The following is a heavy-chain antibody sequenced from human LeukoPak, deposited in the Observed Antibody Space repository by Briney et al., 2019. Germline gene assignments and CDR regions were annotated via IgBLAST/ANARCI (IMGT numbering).Heavy chain of an antibody. CDR3: ARHKAPGAFDI. D-gene: IGHD1-1*01. CDR1: GGSISSSSHY. J-gene: IGHJ3*02. CDR2: IYYSGST. Sequence: SETLSLTCIVSGGSISSSSHYWGWIRQPPGKGLEWIGSIYYSGSTYYNPSLKSRLTISVDTSKNQSSLKVSSVTAADTAVYYCARHKAPGAFDIWGQGTMVTVSS. V-gene: IGHV4-39*01.